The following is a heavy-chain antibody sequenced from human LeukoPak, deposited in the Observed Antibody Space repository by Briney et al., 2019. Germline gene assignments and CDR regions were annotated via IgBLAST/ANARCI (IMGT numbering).Heavy chain of an antibody. CDR2: IKEDGSEK. V-gene: IGHV3-7*04. CDR3: ARGSGWLDY. CDR1: GFSFGGYW. Sequence: GGSLRLSCSASGFSFGGYWMSWVRQSPGKGLEWVANIKEDGSEKYYVDSVGGRFTISRDNAKNSLYLQINSLRDDDTAVYFCARGSGWLDYWGQGTLVTVSS. J-gene: IGHJ4*02. D-gene: IGHD6-19*01.